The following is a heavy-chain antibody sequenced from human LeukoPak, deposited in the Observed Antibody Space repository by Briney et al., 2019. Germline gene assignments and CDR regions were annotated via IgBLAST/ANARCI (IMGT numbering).Heavy chain of an antibody. CDR1: GFTFSSYW. V-gene: IGHV3-74*01. Sequence: GGSLRLSCAASGFTFSSYWMHWVRQAPGKGLVWVSRIKFDESATNYADSVKGRFTISRDNDRNTVYLQMNSLRGEDTAVYYCARGGRGTYLNDYWGQGTMVTVSS. CDR2: IKFDESAT. D-gene: IGHD1-26*01. CDR3: ARGGRGTYLNDY. J-gene: IGHJ4*02.